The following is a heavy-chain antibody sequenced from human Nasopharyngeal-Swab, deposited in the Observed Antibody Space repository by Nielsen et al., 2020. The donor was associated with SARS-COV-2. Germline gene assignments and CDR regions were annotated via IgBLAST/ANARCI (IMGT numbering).Heavy chain of an antibody. CDR2: ISAYNGNT. CDR1: GYTFNSYG. J-gene: IGHJ4*02. D-gene: IGHD6-19*01. CDR3: ARDSEGSGYDSIAVAAYFDY. Sequence: ASVKVSCKASGYTFNSYGISWVRQAPGQGLEWMGWISAYNGNTNYAQKLQGRVTMTTDTSTSTAYTELSSLRSEDTAVYYCARDSEGSGYDSIAVAAYFDYWGQGTLVTVSS. V-gene: IGHV1-18*01.